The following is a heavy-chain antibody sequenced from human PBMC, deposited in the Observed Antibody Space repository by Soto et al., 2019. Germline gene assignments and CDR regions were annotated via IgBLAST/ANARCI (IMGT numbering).Heavy chain of an antibody. D-gene: IGHD6-13*01. CDR3: ASSNIAAAGFYYYGMDV. J-gene: IGHJ6*02. CDR1: GGSISSHY. CDR2: IYYSGST. V-gene: IGHV4-59*11. Sequence: PSETLSLTCTVSGGSISSHYWSWIRQPPGKGLEWIGYIYYSGSTNYNPSLKSRVTISVDTSKNQFSLKLSSVTAADTAVYYCASSNIAAAGFYYYGMDVWGRGTTVTVSS.